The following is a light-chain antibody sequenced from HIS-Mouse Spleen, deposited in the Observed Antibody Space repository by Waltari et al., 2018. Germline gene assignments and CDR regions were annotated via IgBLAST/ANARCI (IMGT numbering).Light chain of an antibody. CDR2: DVS. J-gene: IGLJ1*01. V-gene: IGLV2-11*01. Sequence: QTALTQPRSVSGSPGQSVTTPCTGTSSDVGGYNHVPWYQQPPGKTPNRIIYDVSKRPSGDPEQFSSSKAGNTACLTISGLQADDEADDYCCSYAGIYTFRGYVFGTGTKVTVL. CDR3: CSYAGIYTFRGYV. CDR1: SSDVGGYNH.